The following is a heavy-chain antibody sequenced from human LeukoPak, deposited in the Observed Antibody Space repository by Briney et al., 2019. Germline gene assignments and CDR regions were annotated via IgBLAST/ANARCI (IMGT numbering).Heavy chain of an antibody. CDR1: GYTLTELS. Sequence: ASVKVSCKVSGYTLTELSMHWVRQAPGKGLEWMGGFDPEDGETINAQKFQGRVTMTEDTSTDAAYMELSSLRSEDTAVYYCATDLPPFIGYFDYWGQGTLVTVSS. CDR3: ATDLPPFIGYFDY. V-gene: IGHV1-24*01. D-gene: IGHD2-15*01. CDR2: FDPEDGET. J-gene: IGHJ4*02.